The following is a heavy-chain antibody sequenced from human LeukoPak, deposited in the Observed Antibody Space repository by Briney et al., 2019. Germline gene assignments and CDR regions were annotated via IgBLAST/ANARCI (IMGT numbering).Heavy chain of an antibody. CDR1: GGSISSSY. J-gene: IGHJ4*02. CDR3: AGQGPLTTAVTTRTNPFDY. D-gene: IGHD4-11*01. CDR2: IYYSGST. V-gene: IGHV4-59*08. Sequence: SETLSLTCTVSGGSISSSYWSWIRQPPGKGLEWIGYIYYSGSTNYNPSLKSRVTISVDTSKNQFSLKLNSVTAADTAVYYCAGQGPLTTAVTTRTNPFDYWGQGTLVTVSS.